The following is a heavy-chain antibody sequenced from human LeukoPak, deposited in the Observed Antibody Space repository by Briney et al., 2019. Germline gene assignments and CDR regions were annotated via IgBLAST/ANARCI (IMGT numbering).Heavy chain of an antibody. CDR3: ASVDRGVFDI. CDR1: GGSISSGGYY. Sequence: SQTLSLTCTVSGGSISSGGYYWSWIRQHPGKGLEWIGYIYYSGSTYYNPSLKSRVTISVDTSKNQFSLNLSSLTAADTAVYYCASVDRGVFDIWGQGTMVTVSS. J-gene: IGHJ3*02. V-gene: IGHV4-31*03. D-gene: IGHD5-12*01. CDR2: IYYSGST.